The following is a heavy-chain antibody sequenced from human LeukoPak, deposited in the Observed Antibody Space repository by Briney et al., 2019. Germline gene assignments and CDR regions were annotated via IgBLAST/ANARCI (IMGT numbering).Heavy chain of an antibody. V-gene: IGHV5-51*01. CDR3: ARSHYFDY. Sequence: GESLKISCKHSEYSFPNYCIGWVRQMPGKGLEWMGIIYPDDSDTRYSPSFQGQVTISADRSISTAYLQWSSLKASDTAMYYCARSHYFDYWGQGTLVTVSS. J-gene: IGHJ4*02. CDR1: EYSFPNYC. CDR2: IYPDDSDT.